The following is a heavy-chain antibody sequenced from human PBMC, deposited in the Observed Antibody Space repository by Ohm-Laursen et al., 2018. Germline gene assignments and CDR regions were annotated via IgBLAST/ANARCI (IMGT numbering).Heavy chain of an antibody. CDR2: IYHSGST. D-gene: IGHD4-17*01. J-gene: IGHJ5*02. Sequence: TLSLTCAVSGYSISSGYFWGWIRQPPGKGLEWIGTIYHSGSTYYNPSLKSRVTISVDTSKNQFSLKLSSVTAADTAVYYCASHYGDYLGWFDPWGQGTLVTVSS. V-gene: IGHV4-38-2*01. CDR1: GYSISSGYF. CDR3: ASHYGDYLGWFDP.